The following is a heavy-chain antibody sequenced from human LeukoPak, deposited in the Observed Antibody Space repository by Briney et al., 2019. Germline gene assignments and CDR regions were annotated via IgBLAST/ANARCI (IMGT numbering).Heavy chain of an antibody. CDR3: ARHGDHFDY. D-gene: IGHD4-17*01. CDR2: IYPGDSDT. CDR1: GSPFTSYW. Sequence: GESLKISCQGSGSPFTSYWIGWVRRLPGKGLEWMGIIYPGDSDTRYSPSFQGQVTISADKSISTAYLQWSSLKASDTAMYYCARHGDHFDYWGQGTLVTVSS. J-gene: IGHJ4*02. V-gene: IGHV5-51*01.